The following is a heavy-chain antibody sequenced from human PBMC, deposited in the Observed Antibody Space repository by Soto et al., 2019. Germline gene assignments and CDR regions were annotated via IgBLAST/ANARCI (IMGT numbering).Heavy chain of an antibody. V-gene: IGHV3-21*01. CDR3: AGGDCTNGVCRDYYYYYGMDV. Sequence: PGGSLRLSCAASGFTFSSYSMNWVRQAPGKGLEWVSSISSSSSYIYYADSVKGRFTISRDNAKNSLYLQMNSLRAEDTAVYYCAGGDCTNGVCRDYYYYYGMDVWGQGTTVTVSS. CDR2: ISSSSSYI. CDR1: GFTFSSYS. J-gene: IGHJ6*02. D-gene: IGHD2-8*01.